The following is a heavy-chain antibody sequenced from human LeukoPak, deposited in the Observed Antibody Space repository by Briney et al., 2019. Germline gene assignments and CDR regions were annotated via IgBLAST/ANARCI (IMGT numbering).Heavy chain of an antibody. CDR2: ISRTGATT. J-gene: IGHJ6*02. Sequence: GGSLRLSCAASGFSFSDYYMAWVRQAPGKGLEWLSKISRTGATTDYAESVKGRFSTTRDNVANSLQLQMNSLRVEDTAVYYCARAQRVSTSGPPYYHGMDVWGQGTTVIVSS. V-gene: IGHV3-11*01. CDR3: ARAQRVSTSGPPYYHGMDV. D-gene: IGHD2-8*01. CDR1: GFSFSDYY.